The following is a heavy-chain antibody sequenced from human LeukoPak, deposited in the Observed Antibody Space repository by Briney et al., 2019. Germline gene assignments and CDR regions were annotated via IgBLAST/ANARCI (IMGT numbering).Heavy chain of an antibody. D-gene: IGHD6-13*01. J-gene: IGHJ4*02. CDR1: GGSISSSSYY. Sequence: SVTLSLTCTVSGGSISSSSYYWGWIRQPPGKGLEWVGSIYYTGSTYYNPSLKSRVTISVDTSKNQFALKLSSVTAADTAVYYCARGAAAAIDYWGQGTLVTVSS. CDR2: IYYTGST. V-gene: IGHV4-39*06. CDR3: ARGAAAAIDY.